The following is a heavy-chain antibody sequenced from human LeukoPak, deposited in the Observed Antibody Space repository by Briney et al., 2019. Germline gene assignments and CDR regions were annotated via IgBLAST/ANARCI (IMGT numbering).Heavy chain of an antibody. V-gene: IGHV3-23*01. CDR3: AKDMALTGYYYDKEDAFDI. Sequence: GGSLTLSCAASGFTYSSYAMSWVRQAPGKGLELVSAISGSGGSTYYADSVKGRFTISRDNSKNTLYLQMNSLRAEDTAVYYCAKDMALTGYYYDKEDAFDIWGQGTMVTVSS. D-gene: IGHD3-22*01. CDR2: ISGSGGST. CDR1: GFTYSSYA. J-gene: IGHJ3*02.